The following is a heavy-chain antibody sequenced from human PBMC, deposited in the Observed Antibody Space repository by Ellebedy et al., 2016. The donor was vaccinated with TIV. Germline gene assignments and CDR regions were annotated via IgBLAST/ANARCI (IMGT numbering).Heavy chain of an antibody. D-gene: IGHD2-2*01. V-gene: IGHV1-18*04. CDR1: GYTFTSYG. J-gene: IGHJ6*02. Sequence: ASVKVSCXASGYTFTSYGISWVRQAPGQGLEWMGWISAYNGNTNYAQKLQGRVTMTTDTSTSTAYMELRSLRSDDTAVYYCARDDPLYPRVVPAATRSYYYYGMDVWGQGTTVTVSS. CDR2: ISAYNGNT. CDR3: ARDDPLYPRVVPAATRSYYYYGMDV.